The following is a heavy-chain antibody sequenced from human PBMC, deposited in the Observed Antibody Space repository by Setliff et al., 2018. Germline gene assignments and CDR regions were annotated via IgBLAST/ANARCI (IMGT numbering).Heavy chain of an antibody. V-gene: IGHV4-61*02. D-gene: IGHD1-20*01. CDR2: IFPTGTT. CDR3: ARYNSSAACFDL. CDR1: GDSITSGSVY. Sequence: SDTLSLTCTVSGDSITSGSVYWSWIRQPAGKGLEWIGRIFPTGTTNYNPDLKSRVTMSVDTSKKRFSLMLRSVTAADTAIYYCARYNSSAACFDLWGPGTLVTVSS. J-gene: IGHJ5*02.